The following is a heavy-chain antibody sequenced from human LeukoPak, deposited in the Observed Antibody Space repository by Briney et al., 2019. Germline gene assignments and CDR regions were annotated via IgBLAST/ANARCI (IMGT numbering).Heavy chain of an antibody. CDR1: GFTFSSYG. J-gene: IGHJ4*02. CDR3: ARDMASTGDY. V-gene: IGHV3-30*03. CDR2: ISYDGSNK. Sequence: GGSLRLSCAASGFTFSSYGMHWVRQAPGKGLEWVAVISYDGSNKYYADSVKGRFTISRHNSKNTLYLQMNSLRAEDTAVYYCARDMASTGDYWGQGTLVTVSS. D-gene: IGHD5-24*01.